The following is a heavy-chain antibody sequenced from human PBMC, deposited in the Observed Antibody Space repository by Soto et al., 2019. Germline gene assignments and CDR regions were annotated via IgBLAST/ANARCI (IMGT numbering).Heavy chain of an antibody. D-gene: IGHD3-10*01. J-gene: IGHJ5*02. Sequence: SETLSLTCAVYGGSFSGYYWSWIRQPPGKGLEWIGEINHSGSTNYNPSLKSRVTISVDTSKNQFSLKLSSVTAADTAVYYCARARPVLLWFGGGDWFDPWGQGTLVTVS. V-gene: IGHV4-34*01. CDR3: ARARPVLLWFGGGDWFDP. CDR1: GGSFSGYY. CDR2: INHSGST.